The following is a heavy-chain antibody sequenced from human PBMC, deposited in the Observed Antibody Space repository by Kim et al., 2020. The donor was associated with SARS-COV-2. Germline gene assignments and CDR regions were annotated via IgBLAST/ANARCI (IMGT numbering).Heavy chain of an antibody. D-gene: IGHD3-9*01. J-gene: IGHJ6*02. CDR3: ARDKRAYYDTLIGYPNRRYNYYGMDV. V-gene: IGHV4-30-4*01. Sequence: SETLSLTCTVSGGSISSGDYYWSWIRQTPGKGLEWIGYIYYSGSTYYNPSLKRRVTISVDTSKNQFSLKLSSVTAADTAVYYCARDKRAYYDTLIGYPNRRYNYYGMDVWGQGTTVTVS. CDR1: GGSISSGDYY. CDR2: IYYSGST.